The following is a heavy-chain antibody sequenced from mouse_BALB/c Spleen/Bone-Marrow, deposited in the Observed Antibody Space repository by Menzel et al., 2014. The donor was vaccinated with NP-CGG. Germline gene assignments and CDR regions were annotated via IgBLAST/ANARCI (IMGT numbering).Heavy chain of an antibody. CDR2: IWAGGST. D-gene: IGHD1-2*01. V-gene: IGHV2-9*02. CDR3: ARSLVRLRYFDY. J-gene: IGHJ2*01. CDR1: GFSLTSYG. Sequence: QVQLQQSGPGLVAPSQSLSITCTVSGFSLTSYGVHWVRQSPGKGLEWLGVIWAGGSTNYNSALMPRLSISRDNSESQVFLKMNSLQTDDTAMYYCARSLVRLRYFDYWGQGTTLTVSS.